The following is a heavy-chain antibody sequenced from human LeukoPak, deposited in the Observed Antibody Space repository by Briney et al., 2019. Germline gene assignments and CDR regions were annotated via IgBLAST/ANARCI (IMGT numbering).Heavy chain of an antibody. V-gene: IGHV3-21*01. CDR3: ACVTFGATTNNYYFYHMDV. D-gene: IGHD5-24*01. CDR2: ITSSGAYI. Sequence: GGSLRLSCAATGFTFSSYSISWVRQAPGKGLEWVSSITSSGAYIDYADSVKDRFTISRDNAKNSLYLQMNSLRAEDTAVYYCACVTFGATTNNYYFYHMDVWGKGTSVTVSS. CDR1: GFTFSSYS. J-gene: IGHJ6*03.